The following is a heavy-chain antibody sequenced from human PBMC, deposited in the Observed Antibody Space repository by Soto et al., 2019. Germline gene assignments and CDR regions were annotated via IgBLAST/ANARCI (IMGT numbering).Heavy chain of an antibody. CDR2: IWYDGSNK. Sequence: GGSLRLSCAASGFTFSSYGMHWVRQAPGKGLEWVAVIWYDGSNKYYADSVKGRFTISRDNSKNTLYLQMNSLRAEDTAVYYCARMGIAAAGDYSGQGTLVTVSS. J-gene: IGHJ4*02. CDR3: ARMGIAAAGDY. CDR1: GFTFSSYG. V-gene: IGHV3-33*01. D-gene: IGHD6-13*01.